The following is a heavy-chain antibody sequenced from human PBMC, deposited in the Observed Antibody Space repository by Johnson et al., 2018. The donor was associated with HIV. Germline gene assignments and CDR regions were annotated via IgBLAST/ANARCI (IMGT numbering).Heavy chain of an antibody. Sequence: VQPGRSLRLSCAASGFTFDDYGMHWVRQVPGKGLEWVSGISWNSGSIGSADSVKGRFTISRDSAKNTLYLQMKSLRAEDTAVYYCARVQLNLGNLLWFGELNTPRAFDIWGQGTMVTVSS. CDR1: GFTFDDYG. D-gene: IGHD3-10*01. CDR2: ISWNSGSI. J-gene: IGHJ3*02. V-gene: IGHV3-9*01. CDR3: ARVQLNLGNLLWFGELNTPRAFDI.